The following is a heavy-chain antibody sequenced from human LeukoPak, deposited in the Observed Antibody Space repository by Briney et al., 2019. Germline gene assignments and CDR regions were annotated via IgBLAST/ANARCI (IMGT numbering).Heavy chain of an antibody. V-gene: IGHV3-7*01. J-gene: IGHJ6*03. D-gene: IGHD6-13*01. CDR3: ASIAAALSYYYYYMDV. Sequence: PGGSLRLSCAASGFTFSSYWMSWVRQAPGKGLEWVANIKQDGSEKYYVDSVKGRFTISRDNAKNSLYLQMNSLRAEDTAVYYCASIAAALSYYYYYMDVWGKGTTVTVSS. CDR1: GFTFSSYW. CDR2: IKQDGSEK.